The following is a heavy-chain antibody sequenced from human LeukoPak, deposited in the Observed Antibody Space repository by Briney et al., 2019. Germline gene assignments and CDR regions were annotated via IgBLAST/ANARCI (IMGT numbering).Heavy chain of an antibody. CDR2: ICDSGTT. D-gene: IGHD6-19*01. V-gene: IGHV3-53*01. CDR3: AGRRSSGWYAY. J-gene: IGHJ4*02. CDR1: GFTVSSNY. Sequence: QPGGSLRLSCATSGFTVSSNYMSWVRQAPGKGLEWVSVICDSGTTYYADSVKGRFLIFRDTSKNTVDLQMNSLRVEDTAVYYCAGRRSSGWYAYWGQGTLVTVSS.